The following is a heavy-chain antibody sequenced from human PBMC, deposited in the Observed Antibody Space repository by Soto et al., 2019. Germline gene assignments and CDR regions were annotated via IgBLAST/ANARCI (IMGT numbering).Heavy chain of an antibody. Sequence: QVQLVESGGGVVQPGRSLRLSCAASGFTFSSYGMHWVRQAPGKGLEWVAVIWYDGSNKYYADSVKGRFTISRDNSKNTLYLQMNSLRAEDTAVYYCARDGARHLRDGGKVVVMTKVYYYYGMDVWGQGTTVTVSS. J-gene: IGHJ6*02. CDR3: ARDGARHLRDGGKVVVMTKVYYYYGMDV. D-gene: IGHD3-22*01. V-gene: IGHV3-33*01. CDR1: GFTFSSYG. CDR2: IWYDGSNK.